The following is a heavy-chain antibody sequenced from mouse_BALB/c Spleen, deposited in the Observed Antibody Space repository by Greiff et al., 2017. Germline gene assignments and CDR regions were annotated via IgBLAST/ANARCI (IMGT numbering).Heavy chain of an antibody. CDR1: GFSLTSYG. CDR3: ARARYYYGSSYGGFAY. J-gene: IGHJ3*01. CDR2: IWAGGST. V-gene: IGHV2-9*02. D-gene: IGHD1-1*01. Sequence: VQGVESGPGLVAPSQSLSITCTVSGFSLTSYGVHWVRQPPGKGLEWLGVIWAGGSTNYNSALMSRLSISKDNSKSQVFLKMNSLQTDDTAMYYCARARYYYGSSYGGFAYWGQGTLVTVSA.